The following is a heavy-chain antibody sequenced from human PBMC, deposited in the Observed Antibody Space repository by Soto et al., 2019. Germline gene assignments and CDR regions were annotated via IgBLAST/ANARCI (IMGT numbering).Heavy chain of an antibody. V-gene: IGHV3-23*01. CDR1: GFTFSTYA. CDR2: ISGSGGST. D-gene: IGHD6-13*01. CDR3: AKDQYSSSWASFDY. J-gene: IGHJ4*02. Sequence: GGSLRLSCAASGFTFSTYAMTWVRQAPGKGLEWVSAISGSGGSTYYADSVRGRFTISRDNSKNTLHLQMNSLRAEDTAVYYCAKDQYSSSWASFDYWGQGTLVTVSS.